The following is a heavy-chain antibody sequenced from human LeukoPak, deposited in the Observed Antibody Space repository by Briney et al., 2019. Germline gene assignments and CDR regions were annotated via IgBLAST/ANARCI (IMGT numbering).Heavy chain of an antibody. CDR3: ARDLPRRDCSGGSCYSDAFDI. Sequence: SVKLSRNSSVGTFSSYANSWVRHPPAQGLEWMGRIIPLFGRANYSQKSQDRVKITADKTTSTAYMEVSSQRSDDTAVYYGARDLPRRDCSGGSCYSDAFDIWGQGTMVTVSS. CDR2: IIPLFGRA. D-gene: IGHD2-15*01. CDR1: VGTFSSYA. V-gene: IGHV1-69*04. J-gene: IGHJ3*02.